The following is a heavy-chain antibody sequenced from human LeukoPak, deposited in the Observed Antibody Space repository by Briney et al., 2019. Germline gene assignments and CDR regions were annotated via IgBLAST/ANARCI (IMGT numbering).Heavy chain of an antibody. CDR1: GGSISSGGYY. CDR2: IYYSGST. D-gene: IGHD2-21*02. Sequence: PSETLSPTCTVSGGSISSGGYYWSWIRQHPGKGLEWIGYIYYSGSTCYNPSLKSRVTISVDTSKNQFSLKLSSVTAADTAVYYCARDIGAAYCGGDCYSAPYAFDIWGQGTMVTVSS. V-gene: IGHV4-31*03. CDR3: ARDIGAAYCGGDCYSAPYAFDI. J-gene: IGHJ3*02.